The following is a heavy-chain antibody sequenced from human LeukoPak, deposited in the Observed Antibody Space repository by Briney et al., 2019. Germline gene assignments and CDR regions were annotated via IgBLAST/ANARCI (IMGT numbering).Heavy chain of an antibody. CDR3: ARAAYDSSGYLTL. CDR1: GFSFSNHG. CDR2: IWDDGNNK. V-gene: IGHV3-33*01. J-gene: IGHJ4*02. Sequence: GGSLRLSCAASGFSFSNHGMHWVRQAPGKRLEWVAVIWDDGNNKRYANSVDGRFTISRDNSENTLYLQMNGLTAEDTAMYYCARAAYDSSGYLTLWGQGTLVTVSS. D-gene: IGHD3-22*01.